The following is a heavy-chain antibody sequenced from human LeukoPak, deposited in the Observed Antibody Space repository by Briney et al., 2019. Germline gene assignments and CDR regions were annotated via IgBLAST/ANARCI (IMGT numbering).Heavy chain of an antibody. Sequence: ASVKVSCKASGYTFTGYYMHWVRQAPGQGLEWMGWINPNSGGTNYAQKFQGRVTVTRDTSISTAYMELSRLRSDDTAVYYCARVLTMELAFDYWGQGTLVTVSS. V-gene: IGHV1-2*02. D-gene: IGHD1-26*01. J-gene: IGHJ4*02. CDR3: ARVLTMELAFDY. CDR1: GYTFTGYY. CDR2: INPNSGGT.